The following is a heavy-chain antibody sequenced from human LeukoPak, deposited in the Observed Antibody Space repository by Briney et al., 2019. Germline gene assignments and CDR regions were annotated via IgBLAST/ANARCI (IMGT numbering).Heavy chain of an antibody. CDR3: AKDFYDSSGYHDAFDI. V-gene: IGHV3-9*03. Sequence: GGSLRLSCAASGFTFDDYDMHWVRQAPGKGLEWVSGISWNSGSIGYADSVKGRFTISRDNAKNSLYLQMNSLRAEDMALYYCAKDFYDSSGYHDAFDIWGQGTMVTVSS. CDR2: ISWNSGSI. CDR1: GFTFDDYD. J-gene: IGHJ3*02. D-gene: IGHD3-22*01.